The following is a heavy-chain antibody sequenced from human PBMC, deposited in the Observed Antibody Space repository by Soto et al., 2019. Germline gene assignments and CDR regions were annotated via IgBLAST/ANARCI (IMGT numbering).Heavy chain of an antibody. CDR1: GFTFSSYG. D-gene: IGHD2-2*02. V-gene: IGHV3-33*01. CDR2: IWYDGSNK. Sequence: PVGSLRLSCAASGFTFSSYGMHWVRQAPGKGLEWVAVIWYDGSNKYYADSVKGRFTISRDNAKNSLYLQMNSLRAEDTAVYYCARDFGYCSSTSCHIPLGYWGQGTLVTVSS. J-gene: IGHJ4*02. CDR3: ARDFGYCSSTSCHIPLGY.